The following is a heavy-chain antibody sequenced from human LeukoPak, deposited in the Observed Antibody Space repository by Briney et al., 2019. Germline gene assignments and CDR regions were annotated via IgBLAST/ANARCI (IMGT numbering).Heavy chain of an antibody. D-gene: IGHD3-3*01. CDR2: IYTSGST. V-gene: IGHV4-4*07. Sequence: SETLSLTCTVSGGSISSYYWGWIRQPAGKGLEWIGRIYTSGSTNYNPSLKSRVTMSVDTSKNQFSLKLSSVTAADTAVYYCARGPIKYYDFWSGYYNGMDVWGQGTTVTVSS. CDR3: ARGPIKYYDFWSGYYNGMDV. CDR1: GGSISSYY. J-gene: IGHJ6*02.